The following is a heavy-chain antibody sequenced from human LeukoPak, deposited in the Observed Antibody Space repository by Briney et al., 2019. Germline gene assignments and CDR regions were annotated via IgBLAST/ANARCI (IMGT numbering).Heavy chain of an antibody. CDR3: ARVEDDSSSWYGDWFDP. CDR1: GFTFSSYP. CDR2: FSGSGGST. J-gene: IGHJ5*02. V-gene: IGHV3-23*01. D-gene: IGHD6-13*01. Sequence: PGGSLRLSCAPSGFTFSSYPMSWVRQPPGKGREWVSPFSGSGGSTYYADSVKGRFTISRDNSKNTLYLQMNSLRAEDTAVYYCARVEDDSSSWYGDWFDPWGQGTLVTVSS.